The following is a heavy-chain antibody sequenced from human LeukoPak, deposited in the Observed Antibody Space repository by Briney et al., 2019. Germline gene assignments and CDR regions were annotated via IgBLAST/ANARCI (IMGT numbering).Heavy chain of an antibody. CDR2: ISTHNGNT. Sequence: ASMNVSCKASGYPFTRFAINWVRQAPGRGLEWMGWISTHNGNTKYAETLQGRLTMTTDTSTNTAYMELRGLRSDDTAVYYCARNLGEENNLYYGLDVWRQGTTVAVS. CDR1: GYPFTRFA. V-gene: IGHV1-18*01. J-gene: IGHJ6*02. CDR3: ARNLGEENNLYYGLDV. D-gene: IGHD1/OR15-1a*01.